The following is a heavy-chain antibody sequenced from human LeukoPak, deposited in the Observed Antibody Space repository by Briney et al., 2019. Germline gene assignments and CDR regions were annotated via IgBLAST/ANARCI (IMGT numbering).Heavy chain of an antibody. Sequence: ASVKVSCKPSGYTFTGYYMHWVRQAPGHGLEWMGWINPNSGGTNYAQKFQGRVTMTRDTSISTAYMELSRLRSDDTAVYYCARAHGRFGELLLDYWGQGTLVTVSS. V-gene: IGHV1-2*02. CDR2: INPNSGGT. J-gene: IGHJ4*02. D-gene: IGHD3-10*01. CDR1: GYTFTGYY. CDR3: ARAHGRFGELLLDY.